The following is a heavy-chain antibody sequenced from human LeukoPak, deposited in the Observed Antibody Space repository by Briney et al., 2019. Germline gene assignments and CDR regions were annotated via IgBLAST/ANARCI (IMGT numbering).Heavy chain of an antibody. CDR3: ARHDEYSSSHVGLDY. D-gene: IGHD6-13*01. Sequence: GSLRLSCAASGFTFSSYSMNWIRQPPGKGLEWIGEITHSGSTNYNPSLKSRVTISVDPSKNQFSLKLNSVTAADTAVYYCARHDEYSSSHVGLDYWGQGTLVTVSS. J-gene: IGHJ4*02. V-gene: IGHV4-34*01. CDR1: GFTFSSYS. CDR2: ITHSGST.